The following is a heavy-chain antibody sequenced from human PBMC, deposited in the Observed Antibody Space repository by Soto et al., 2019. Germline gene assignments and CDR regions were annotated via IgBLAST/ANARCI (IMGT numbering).Heavy chain of an antibody. CDR1: GGSVSGGGYH. J-gene: IGHJ4*02. CDR2: IYYSGST. V-gene: IGHV4-39*01. D-gene: IGHD2-15*01. CDR3: ARPGDVEVSTLYFDY. Sequence: SETLPLTCDVSGGSVSGGGYHRGCIRQRQGKGLEWIGSIYYSGSTYYNPSLKGRVTISVDTSKNQFSLKLSSVTVADTAVYYCARPGDVEVSTLYFDYWGQGTLVTVSS.